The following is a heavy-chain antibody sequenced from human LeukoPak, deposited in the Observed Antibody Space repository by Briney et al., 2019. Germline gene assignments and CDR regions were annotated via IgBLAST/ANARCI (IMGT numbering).Heavy chain of an antibody. CDR3: AAVTMVRGAISADY. J-gene: IGHJ4*02. D-gene: IGHD3-10*01. CDR2: IVVGSGNT. CDR1: GITFTSSA. Sequence: SVKVSCKASGITFTSSAMQWVRQARGQRLEWIGWIVVGSGNTNYAQKFQERVTITRDMSTATAYMELSSLRSEDTAVYYCAAVTMVRGAISADYWGQGTLVTVS. V-gene: IGHV1-58*02.